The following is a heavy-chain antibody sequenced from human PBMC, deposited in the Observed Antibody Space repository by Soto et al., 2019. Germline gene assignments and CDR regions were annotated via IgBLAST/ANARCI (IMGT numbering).Heavy chain of an antibody. J-gene: IGHJ4*02. V-gene: IGHV1-3*01. CDR2: INAGNGNT. CDR1: GYTFTSYA. D-gene: IGHD3-22*01. Sequence: ASVKVSCKASGYTFTSYAMHWVRQAPGQRLEWMGWINAGNGNTKYSQKFQGRVTITRDTSASTAYMELSSLRSEDTAVYYCARSRGRWLFGYFDYWGQGTLVTVSS. CDR3: ARSRGRWLFGYFDY.